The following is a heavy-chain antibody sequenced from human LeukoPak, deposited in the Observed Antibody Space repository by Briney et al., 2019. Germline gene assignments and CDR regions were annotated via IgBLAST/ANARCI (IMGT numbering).Heavy chain of an antibody. CDR3: ARDRGWATVTSTYWYFDL. CDR1: GGSVSSGSYY. Sequence: SETLSLTCTVSGGSVSSGSYYWSWIRQPPGKGLEWIGYIYNSGSTNYNPSLKSRVSMSVDTSKNQFSLKLTSVTAADTAVYYCARDRGWATVTSTYWYFDLWGRGTLVTVSS. J-gene: IGHJ2*01. CDR2: IYNSGST. V-gene: IGHV4-61*01. D-gene: IGHD4-17*01.